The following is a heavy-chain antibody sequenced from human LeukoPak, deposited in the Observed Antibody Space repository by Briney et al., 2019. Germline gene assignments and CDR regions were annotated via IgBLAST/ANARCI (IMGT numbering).Heavy chain of an antibody. CDR3: VSGSGNYYQYYFDY. V-gene: IGHV3-30*03. D-gene: IGHD3-10*01. J-gene: IGHJ4*02. Sequence: PGGSLRLSCAASGFTFSSYGMSWVRQAPGKGLEWVAVLSYDGSKKYHADSVKGRFTISRDNSKNTLYLQMNSLRAEDTAVYYCVSGSGNYYQYYFDYWGQGALLTVSS. CDR1: GFTFSSYG. CDR2: LSYDGSKK.